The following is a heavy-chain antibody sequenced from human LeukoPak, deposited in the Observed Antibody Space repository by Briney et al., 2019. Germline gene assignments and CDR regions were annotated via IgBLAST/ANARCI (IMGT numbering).Heavy chain of an antibody. J-gene: IGHJ4*02. CDR2: ISWNSGSI. V-gene: IGHV3-9*01. D-gene: IGHD4-17*01. CDR3: ASLPPLDYGDY. Sequence: GGSLGFSFAAPGFTFEDYARHGSRKAPGKGLNGVSGISWNSGSIGYADSVKGRFTVSRDNAKNSLYLQMNSLRAEDTAVYYCASLPPLDYGDYWGQGTLVTVSS. CDR1: GFTFEDYA.